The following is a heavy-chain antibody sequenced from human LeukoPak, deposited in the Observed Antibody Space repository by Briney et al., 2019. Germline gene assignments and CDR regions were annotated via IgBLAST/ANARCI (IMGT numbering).Heavy chain of an antibody. D-gene: IGHD4-11*01. J-gene: IGHJ4*02. CDR2: ISSSSSYI. Sequence: PGGSLRLSCAVSVFTFSTYSMSWVRQAPGKGLEWVSSISSSSSYIYYADSVKGRFTISRDNAKNTLYLQMNSLRAEDTAVYYCARENYSGFDKWGQGTLVTVSS. V-gene: IGHV3-21*01. CDR3: ARENYSGFDK. CDR1: VFTFSTYS.